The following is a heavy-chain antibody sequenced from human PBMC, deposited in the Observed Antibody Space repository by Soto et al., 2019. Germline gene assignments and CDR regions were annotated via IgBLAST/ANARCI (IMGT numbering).Heavy chain of an antibody. CDR1: GYTFTSYG. V-gene: IGHV1-18*01. J-gene: IGHJ6*02. CDR2: ISAYNGNT. Sequence: ASVKVSCKASGYTFTSYGISWVRQAPGQGLEWMGWISAYNGNTNYAQKLQGRVTMTTDTSTSTAYMELRSLRSDDTAVYYCARVFYQLLVNYYYGMDVWGQGTTVTVSS. D-gene: IGHD2-2*01. CDR3: ARVFYQLLVNYYYGMDV.